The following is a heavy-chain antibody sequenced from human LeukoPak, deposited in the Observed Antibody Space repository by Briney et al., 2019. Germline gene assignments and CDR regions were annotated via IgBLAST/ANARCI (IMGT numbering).Heavy chain of an antibody. V-gene: IGHV1-18*01. CDR3: ARVGAYGDYYPGDY. J-gene: IGHJ4*02. CDR1: GYTFTSYG. CDR2: ISAYNGNT. D-gene: IGHD4-17*01. Sequence: ASVKVSCKASGYTFTSYGISWVRQAPGQGLEWMGWISAYNGNTNYAQKFQGRVTMTRDTSISTAYMELSRLRSDDTAVYYCARVGAYGDYYPGDYWGQGTLVTVSS.